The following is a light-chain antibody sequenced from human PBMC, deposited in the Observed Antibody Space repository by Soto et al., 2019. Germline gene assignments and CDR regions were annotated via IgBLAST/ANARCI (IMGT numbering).Light chain of an antibody. V-gene: IGKV1-39*01. CDR3: QQTYTIPYT. Sequence: DIQMTQSPSSLSASVGDRVTITCRASQSLSSHLNWYQQKPGKAPELLIYAASSLQSGVPSRFSGSGSGTDFTLTISSLQPEDFATYYCQQTYTIPYTFGQGTRLEIK. J-gene: IGKJ2*01. CDR1: QSLSSH. CDR2: AAS.